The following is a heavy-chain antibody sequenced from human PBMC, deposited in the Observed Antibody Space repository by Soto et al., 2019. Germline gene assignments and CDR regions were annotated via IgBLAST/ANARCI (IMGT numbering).Heavy chain of an antibody. CDR1: GGSIYTGGFY. J-gene: IGHJ4*02. V-gene: IGHV4-31*03. CDR2: IYYTGST. Sequence: SETLSLTCTVSGGSIYTGGFYWSWIRQLPGKGLEWLGYIYYTGSTQYTPSLKSRLSISTDTSDNQFSLRLNSVTAADTAVYYCAPSLVTSRARVDYWGQGTPVTVSS. D-gene: IGHD1-26*01. CDR3: APSLVTSRARVDY.